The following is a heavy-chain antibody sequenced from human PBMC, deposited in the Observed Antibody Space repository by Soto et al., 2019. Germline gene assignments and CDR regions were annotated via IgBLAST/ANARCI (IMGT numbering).Heavy chain of an antibody. D-gene: IGHD2-2*02. V-gene: IGHV3-21*01. CDR3: ARALPDIVVLPAGIRWGRYGMDV. Sequence: GGSLRLSCAASGFTFSSYSMNWVRQAPGKGLEWVSSISSSSSYIYYADSVKGRFTISRDNAKNSLYLQMNSLRAEDAAAYYCARALPDIVVLPAGIRWGRYGMDVWGQGTTVTVSS. CDR1: GFTFSSYS. J-gene: IGHJ6*02. CDR2: ISSSSSYI.